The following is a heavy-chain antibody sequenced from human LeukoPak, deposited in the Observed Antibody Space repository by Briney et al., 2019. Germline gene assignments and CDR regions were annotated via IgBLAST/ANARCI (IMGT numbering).Heavy chain of an antibody. D-gene: IGHD1-14*01. J-gene: IGHJ4*02. CDR3: AVRITTTIPYRDY. Sequence: SGGSLRLSCAASGFTFSNAWMSWVRQAPGKGLEWVSVIYSGGSTYYADSVKGRFTISRDNSKNTLYLQMNSLRAEDTAVYYCAVRITTTIPYRDYWGQGTLVTVSS. CDR2: IYSGGST. CDR1: GFTFSNAW. V-gene: IGHV3-66*01.